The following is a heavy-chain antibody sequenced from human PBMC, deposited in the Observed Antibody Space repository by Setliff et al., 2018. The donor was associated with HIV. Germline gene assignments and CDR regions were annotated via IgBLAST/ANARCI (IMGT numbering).Heavy chain of an antibody. D-gene: IGHD5-12*01. CDR1: GFTFSSYW. CDR3: PRASGYAGFFYFDY. J-gene: IGHJ4*02. Sequence: PGGSLRLSCAASGFTFSSYWMSWVRQAPGKGLEWVANIKQDGSEKYYVDSMKGRFSISRDNAKNSLYLQMGSLRAEDMAVYYCPRASGYAGFFYFDYWGQGTLVTVSS. CDR2: IKQDGSEK. V-gene: IGHV3-7*01.